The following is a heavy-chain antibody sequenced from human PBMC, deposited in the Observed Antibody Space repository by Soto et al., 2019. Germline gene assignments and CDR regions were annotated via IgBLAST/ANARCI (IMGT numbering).Heavy chain of an antibody. Sequence: QLQLQESGSGLVKPSQTLSLTCAVSGGSITSGGYSWSWSRQPPGKALEWIANIYHRGSTDYTPSLKIRVNISINRSYNQFYLVPGSVTAADTSVYYCGSVVVVPVVWGGYLDSWRQGTLVTVSS. D-gene: IGHD3-16*01. CDR2: IYHRGST. V-gene: IGHV4-30-2*01. J-gene: IGHJ4*02. CDR1: GGSITSGGYS. CDR3: GSVVVVPVVWGGYLDS.